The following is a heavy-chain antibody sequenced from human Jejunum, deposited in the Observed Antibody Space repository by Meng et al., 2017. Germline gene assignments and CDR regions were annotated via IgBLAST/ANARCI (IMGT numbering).Heavy chain of an antibody. J-gene: IGHJ4*02. V-gene: IGHV3-74*01. Sequence: EVQLVESGGGLVQPGGARRLSCAASGFTFSHYWMHWVRQAQGKGLVWVSRINNDGSTTNYADSVKGRFSISRDNAKNTVYLQMNSLRAEDTAVYYCARETGGNYNFDYWGQGTLVTVSS. CDR3: ARETGGNYNFDY. D-gene: IGHD1-7*01. CDR1: GFTFSHYW. CDR2: INNDGSTT.